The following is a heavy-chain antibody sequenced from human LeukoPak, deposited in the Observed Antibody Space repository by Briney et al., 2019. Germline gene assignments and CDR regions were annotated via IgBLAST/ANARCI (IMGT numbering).Heavy chain of an antibody. CDR2: ISWNSGSI. J-gene: IGHJ4*02. D-gene: IGHD6-19*01. Sequence: PGGSLRLSCAASGFTFDDYAMHWVRQAPGKGLEWVSGISWNSGSIGYADSVKGRFTISRDNAKNSLYLQMNSLRAEDMALYYCAKGSSGWYYYFDYWGQGTLTLVTVSS. CDR1: GFTFDDYA. V-gene: IGHV3-9*03. CDR3: AKGSSGWYYYFDY.